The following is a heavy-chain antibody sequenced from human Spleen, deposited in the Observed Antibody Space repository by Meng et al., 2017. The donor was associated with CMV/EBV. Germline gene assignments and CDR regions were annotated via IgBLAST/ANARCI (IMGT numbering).Heavy chain of an antibody. CDR1: GFTLRDYY. J-gene: IGHJ6*02. V-gene: IGHV3-11*04. CDR3: ARHSSGYYPYYGMDV. D-gene: IGHD3-22*01. Sequence: GESLKISCDVSGFTLRDYYMSWIRQIPGKGLEWVSYISTIGTTIYYADSVKGRFTISRDNAKNSLYLQMNSLRAEDTAVYYCARHSSGYYPYYGMDVWGQGTTVTVSS. CDR2: ISTIGTTI.